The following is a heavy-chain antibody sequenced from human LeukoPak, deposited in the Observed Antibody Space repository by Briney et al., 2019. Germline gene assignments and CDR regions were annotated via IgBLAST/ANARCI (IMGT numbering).Heavy chain of an antibody. CDR3: AKDSSPVGPVTNYCYYGMDV. D-gene: IGHD4-17*01. Sequence: PGGSLRLSCAASGFTFSSYAMSWVRQAPGKGLEWVSAISGSGGSTYYADSVKGRFTISRDDSKNTLYLQMNSLRAEDTAVYYCAKDSSPVGPVTNYCYYGMDVWGQGTTVTVSS. J-gene: IGHJ6*02. CDR1: GFTFSSYA. CDR2: ISGSGGST. V-gene: IGHV3-23*01.